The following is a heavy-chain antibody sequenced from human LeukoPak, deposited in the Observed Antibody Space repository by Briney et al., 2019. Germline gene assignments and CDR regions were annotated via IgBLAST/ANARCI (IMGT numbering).Heavy chain of an antibody. CDR1: GFTFDDYG. Sequence: GGSLRLSCAASGFTFDDYGMSWVRQAPGKGLEWVSGINWNGGRTGYADSVKGRFTISRDNAKNSLYLQMNSLRAEDTAVYYCARDQKYYDSSGYSDYWGQGTLVTVSS. D-gene: IGHD3-22*01. V-gene: IGHV3-20*04. CDR3: ARDQKYYDSSGYSDY. CDR2: INWNGGRT. J-gene: IGHJ4*02.